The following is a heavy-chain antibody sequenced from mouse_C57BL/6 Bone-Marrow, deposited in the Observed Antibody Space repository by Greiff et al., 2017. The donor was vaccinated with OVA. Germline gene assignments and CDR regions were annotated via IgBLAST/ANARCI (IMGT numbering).Heavy chain of an antibody. V-gene: IGHV1-81*01. CDR3: AREVLAWFAY. J-gene: IGHJ3*01. Sequence: VQVVESGAELARPGASVKLSCKASGYTFTSYGISWVKQRTGQGLEWIGEIYPRSGNTYYNEKFKGKATLTADKSSSTAYMELRSLTSEDSAVYFCAREVLAWFAYWGQGTLVTVSA. CDR2: IYPRSGNT. CDR1: GYTFTSYG.